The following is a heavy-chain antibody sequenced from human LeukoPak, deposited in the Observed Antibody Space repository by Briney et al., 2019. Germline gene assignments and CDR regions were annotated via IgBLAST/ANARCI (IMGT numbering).Heavy chain of an antibody. CDR1: GYTFTGYY. CDR3: ARVGGNPANYYYYMDV. Sequence: AASVKVSCKASGYTFTGYYIHWVRQAPGQGLEWMGWISAYNGNTNYAQKLQGRVTMTTDTSTSTAYMELRSLRSDDTAVYYCARVGGNPANYYYYMDVWGKGTTVTVSS. J-gene: IGHJ6*03. CDR2: ISAYNGNT. V-gene: IGHV1-18*04. D-gene: IGHD3-10*01.